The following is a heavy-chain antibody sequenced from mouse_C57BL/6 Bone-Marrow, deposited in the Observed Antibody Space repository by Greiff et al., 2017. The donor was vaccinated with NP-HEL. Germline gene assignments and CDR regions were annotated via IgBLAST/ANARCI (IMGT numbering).Heavy chain of an antibody. CDR2: IYPRSGNT. CDR3: ARNGYDKSWFAY. J-gene: IGHJ3*01. Sequence: VKLMESGAELARPGASVKLSCKASGYTFTSYGISWVKQRTGQGLEWIGEIYPRSGNTYYNEKFKGKATLTADKSSSTAYMELRSLTSEDSAVYFCARNGYDKSWFAYWGQGTLVTVSA. CDR1: GYTFTSYG. D-gene: IGHD2-2*01. V-gene: IGHV1-81*01.